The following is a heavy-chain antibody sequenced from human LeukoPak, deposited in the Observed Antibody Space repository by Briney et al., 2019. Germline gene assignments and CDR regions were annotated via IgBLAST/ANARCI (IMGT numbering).Heavy chain of an antibody. CDR2: IYHSGST. CDR1: GGSISSGGYS. V-gene: IGHV4-30-2*01. Sequence: SETLSLTCAVSGGSISSGGYSWSWIRQPPGKGLEWIGYIYHSGSTYYNPSLKSRVTISVDRSKNQFSLRLSSVTAADTAVYYCARATRGPFDYWGQGTLVTVSS. CDR3: ARATRGPFDY. D-gene: IGHD2-2*01. J-gene: IGHJ4*02.